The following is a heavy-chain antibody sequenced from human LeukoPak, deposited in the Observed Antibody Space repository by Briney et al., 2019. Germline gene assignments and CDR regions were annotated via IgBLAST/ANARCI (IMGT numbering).Heavy chain of an antibody. V-gene: IGHV3-15*01. J-gene: IGHJ4*02. CDR2: VKSRSAGETT. D-gene: IGHD3-10*01. CDR1: GFSISNDW. Sequence: PGGSLRLSCAASGFSISNDWMSWGRRAPGKGLEWVVRVKSRSAGETTDYAAPVKGRLTISRDDSKNTLYLQMNSLKTEDTAVYYCTLIQGWGSGSYYRDFWGQGTLVTVSS. CDR3: TLIQGWGSGSYYRDF.